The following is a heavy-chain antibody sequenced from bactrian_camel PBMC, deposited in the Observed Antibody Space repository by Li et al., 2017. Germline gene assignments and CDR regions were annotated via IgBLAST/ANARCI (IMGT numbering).Heavy chain of an antibody. Sequence: VQLVESGGGLVQPGGSLRLSCATSGYSDVSCSMGWWRQAPGKGLEWVSTIPSVGTGTYYADSVKGRFTASRDNAKNTVTLEMNSLKPEDTAVYYCATGPRLVWEYNYWGQGTQVTVS. V-gene: IGHV3S40*01. CDR2: IPSVGTGT. J-gene: IGHJ4*01. D-gene: IGHD4*01. CDR3: ATGPRLVWEYNY. CDR1: GYSDVSCS.